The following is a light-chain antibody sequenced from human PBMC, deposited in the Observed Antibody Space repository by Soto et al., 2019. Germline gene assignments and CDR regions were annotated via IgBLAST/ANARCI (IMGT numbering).Light chain of an antibody. V-gene: IGKV3-20*01. J-gene: IGKJ1*01. CDR1: QSVSGSD. CDR2: GVS. Sequence: EVVLTQSPGTLSLSPGERATLSCRASQSVSGSDLAWYQQKPGQAPRLLISGVSNRATGTPDRFSGSGSGTDVTITISSLDPEDFAVFYCHQYGLSPPTFGPGTKVEI. CDR3: HQYGLSPPT.